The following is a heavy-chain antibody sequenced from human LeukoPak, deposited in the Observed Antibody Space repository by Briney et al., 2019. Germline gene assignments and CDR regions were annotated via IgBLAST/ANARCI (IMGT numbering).Heavy chain of an antibody. CDR2: ITPRCEIT. Sequence: LSGRSLRPACSLVAPTFATDATSSVRPAPRSRREWDSSITPRCEITYYADSVTGPITISSENSTNSVYLKMKSLRAEDTAVYYCSRGNWGDDWGQGTLVTVSS. D-gene: IGHD7-27*01. J-gene: IGHJ4*02. CDR3: SRGNWGDD. CDR1: APTFATDA. V-gene: IGHV3-23*01.